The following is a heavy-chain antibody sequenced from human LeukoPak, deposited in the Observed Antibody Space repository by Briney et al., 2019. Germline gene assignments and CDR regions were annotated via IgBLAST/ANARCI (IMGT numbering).Heavy chain of an antibody. J-gene: IGHJ5*02. CDR3: ARLPTIAAPAWTYQPFDP. CDR2: ISAYNGNT. Sequence: ASVKVSCKTSGYIFTNYGIYWVRQAPGQGLEWMGWISAYNGNTKYAQKLQGRVTMTTDTSTSTAYMELRSLRSDDTAVYYCARLPTIAAPAWTYQPFDPWGQGTLVTVSS. CDR1: GYIFTNYG. V-gene: IGHV1-18*04. D-gene: IGHD6-13*01.